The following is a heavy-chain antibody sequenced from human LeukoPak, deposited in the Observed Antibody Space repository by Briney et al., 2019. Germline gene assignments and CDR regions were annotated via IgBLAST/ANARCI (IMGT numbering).Heavy chain of an antibody. CDR1: GFTFSSYA. J-gene: IGHJ6*02. D-gene: IGHD3-16*02. Sequence: GGSLRLSCAASGFTFSSYAMSWVRQAPGKGLEWVSSISDSGDSTYYADSVKGRFTISRDNSKDTLYLQMDSLRAEDTALYYCAREEHDYVWGSYRYYYYYGIDVWGQGTTVTVSS. CDR2: ISDSGDST. CDR3: AREEHDYVWGSYRYYYYYGIDV. V-gene: IGHV3-23*01.